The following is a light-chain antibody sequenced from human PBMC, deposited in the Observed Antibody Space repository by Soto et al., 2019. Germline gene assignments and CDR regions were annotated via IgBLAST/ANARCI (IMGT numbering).Light chain of an antibody. V-gene: IGLV2-14*01. Sequence: QSVLTQPASVSGSPGQSITISCTGTSSDVGGYNYVSWYQQHPGKAPKLMIYEVTNRPSGVSNRVSGSKSGSTASLTISGLKAEDEADYYCSSYTSSRTYVFGSGTKLTVL. J-gene: IGLJ1*01. CDR2: EVT. CDR1: SSDVGGYNY. CDR3: SSYTSSRTYV.